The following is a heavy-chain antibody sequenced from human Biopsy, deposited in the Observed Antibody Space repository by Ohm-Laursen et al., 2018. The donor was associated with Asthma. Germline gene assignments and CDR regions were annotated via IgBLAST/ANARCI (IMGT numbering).Heavy chain of an antibody. D-gene: IGHD3-3*01. V-gene: IGHV3-30*03. J-gene: IGHJ4*01. CDR2: VSSDGHNK. CDR3: ARDVMEWYLPAFDF. CDR1: GFVFSQCG. Sequence: SLRLSCSASGFVFSQCGMHWVRQGPGKGLEWVALVSSDGHNKYYEDSVKGRFTISRDDSKNTLYLQMNSLRPDDTAVYYCARDVMEWYLPAFDFWGQGTLVTVSS.